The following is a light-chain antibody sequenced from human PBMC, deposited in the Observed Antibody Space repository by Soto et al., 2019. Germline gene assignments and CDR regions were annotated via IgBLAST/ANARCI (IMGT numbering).Light chain of an antibody. CDR2: AAS. CDR3: QQTNNFPLT. Sequence: DIDVTQSPSSVSASVGDTVTITCRASHYISSWLAWYQQKPGKAPKLLIYAASNLESGVPSRFSGSGSGTDFTLSISSLQSEDFATYYCQQTNNFPLTFGGGTKVDIK. J-gene: IGKJ4*01. CDR1: HYISSW. V-gene: IGKV1-12*01.